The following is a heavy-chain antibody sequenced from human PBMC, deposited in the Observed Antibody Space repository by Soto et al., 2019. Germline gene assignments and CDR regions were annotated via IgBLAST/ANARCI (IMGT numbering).Heavy chain of an antibody. CDR1: GFTFSSYA. D-gene: IGHD6-6*01. CDR3: AKDRSSPWAY. CDR2: ITGSSIST. V-gene: IGHV3-23*01. Sequence: PGGSLRLSCAASGFTFSSYAMSWVRQAPGKGLEWVSSITGSSISTYYAGSVKGRFTISRDNSRNTLYLQMNSLRAEDTAVYYCAKDRSSPWAYWGQGILVTVSS. J-gene: IGHJ4*02.